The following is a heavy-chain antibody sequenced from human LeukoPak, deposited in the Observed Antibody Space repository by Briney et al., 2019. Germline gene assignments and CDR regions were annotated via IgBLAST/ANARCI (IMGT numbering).Heavy chain of an antibody. Sequence: GGTLRLSCAASGFTFSSYGMSWVRQAPGKGLEWVSAISGSGGSTYYADSVKGRFTISRDNSKNTLYLQMNSLRAEDTAVYYCAKWAKGYCSGGSCYGGLDYWGQGTLVTVSS. CDR2: ISGSGGST. CDR1: GFTFSSYG. V-gene: IGHV3-23*01. D-gene: IGHD2-15*01. J-gene: IGHJ4*02. CDR3: AKWAKGYCSGGSCYGGLDY.